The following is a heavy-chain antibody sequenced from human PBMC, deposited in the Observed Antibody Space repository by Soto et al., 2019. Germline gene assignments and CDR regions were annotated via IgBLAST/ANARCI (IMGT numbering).Heavy chain of an antibody. D-gene: IGHD3-16*01. Sequence: QVQLLQSGAEVKKPGSSVKVSCMVSGGIFRRYAISWVRQAPGQGLEWLGGIVPIFGTTNYAQKFQGRVTITADESTSTAYMDLSSLRSDDTAVYYCARPDEGSYSSNHHYYYALDVWGQGTTVTVSS. CDR1: GGIFRRYA. J-gene: IGHJ6*02. CDR2: IVPIFGTT. CDR3: ARPDEGSYSSNHHYYYALDV. V-gene: IGHV1-69*01.